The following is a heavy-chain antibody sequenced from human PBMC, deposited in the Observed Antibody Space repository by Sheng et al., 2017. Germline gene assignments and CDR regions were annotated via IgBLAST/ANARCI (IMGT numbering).Heavy chain of an antibody. CDR3: AKADYVWGSYRYKDPLFDY. V-gene: IGHV3-23*01. Sequence: EVQLLESGGGLVQPGGSLRLSCAASGFTFSSYAMSWVRQAPGKGLEWVSAISGXGGSTYYADSVKGRFTISRDNSKNTLYLQMNSLRAEDTAVYYCAKADYVWGSYRYKDPLFDYWGQGTLVTV. D-gene: IGHD3-16*02. CDR2: ISGXGGST. J-gene: IGHJ4*02. CDR1: GFTFSSYA.